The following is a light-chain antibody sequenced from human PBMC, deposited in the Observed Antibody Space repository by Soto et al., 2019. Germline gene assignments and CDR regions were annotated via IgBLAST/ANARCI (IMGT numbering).Light chain of an antibody. V-gene: IGLV2-14*01. Sequence: QSVLTQPASVSGSPGQSITISCTGTRSDVGGYNYVSWYQQHPGKAPKLMIYEVSNRPSGVSNRFSGSKSGNTASLTNSGLQAEDEADYYCRSYTSSSTLYVFGTGTKLTVL. CDR3: RSYTSSSTLYV. J-gene: IGLJ1*01. CDR2: EVS. CDR1: RSDVGGYNY.